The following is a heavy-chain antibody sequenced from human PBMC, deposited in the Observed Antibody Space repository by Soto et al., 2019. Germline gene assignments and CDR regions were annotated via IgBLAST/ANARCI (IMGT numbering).Heavy chain of an antibody. J-gene: IGHJ6*02. V-gene: IGHV3-33*01. D-gene: IGHD6-13*01. CDR2: ILNDGSNR. CDR3: ARVLQQLDYYYYGMDL. CDR1: EFTFSNYG. Sequence: PGGSLRLSCAASEFTFSNYGMHWVRQAPGKGLEWVAVILNDGSNRYHADSVKDRFTISRDNSKNTLSLQMNSLRAEDTAVYYCARVLQQLDYYYYGMDLWGQGTTVTVSS.